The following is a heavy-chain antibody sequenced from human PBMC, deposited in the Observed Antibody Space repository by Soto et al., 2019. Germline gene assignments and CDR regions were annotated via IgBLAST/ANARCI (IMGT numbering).Heavy chain of an antibody. CDR2: INHSGST. CDR3: ARGDMKTTAPHNYYGSGSYYCGLDY. Sequence: PSETLSLTCAVYGGSFSCYYWSWIRQPPGKGLEWIGEINHSGSTNYNPSLKSRVTISVDTSKNQFSLKLSSVTAADTAVYYCARGDMKTTAPHNYYGSGSYYCGLDYWGQGTLVTVSS. CDR1: GGSFSCYY. J-gene: IGHJ4*02. V-gene: IGHV4-34*01. D-gene: IGHD3-10*01.